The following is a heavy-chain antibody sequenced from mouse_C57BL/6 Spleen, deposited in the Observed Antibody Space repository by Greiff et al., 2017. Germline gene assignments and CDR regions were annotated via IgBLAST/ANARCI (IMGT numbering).Heavy chain of an antibody. CDR3: ARWTVTTGYYFDY. CDR2: ISRGSSTI. J-gene: IGHJ2*01. V-gene: IGHV5-17*01. D-gene: IGHD2-2*01. Sequence: EVQRVESGGGLVKPGGSLKLSCAASGFTFSDYGMHWVRQAPEKGLEWVAYISRGSSTIYYADTVKGRFTISRDNATNTLFLQLTSLRSEDTAMYYCARWTVTTGYYFDYGGQGTTLTVSS. CDR1: GFTFSDYG.